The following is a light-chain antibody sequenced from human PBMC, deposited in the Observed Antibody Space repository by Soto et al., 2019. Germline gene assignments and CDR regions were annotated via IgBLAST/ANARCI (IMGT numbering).Light chain of an antibody. Sequence: QSALTQPASVSGSPGQSITISCTGTSSDVGGYNYVSWYQQHPGKAPKLMIYDVSNRPSGVSNRFSGSKSGNTPSLNISGLQAEDEADYYCRSYTSSSTLVVFGGGTKLTVL. J-gene: IGLJ2*01. CDR1: SSDVGGYNY. V-gene: IGLV2-14*01. CDR2: DVS. CDR3: RSYTSSSTLVV.